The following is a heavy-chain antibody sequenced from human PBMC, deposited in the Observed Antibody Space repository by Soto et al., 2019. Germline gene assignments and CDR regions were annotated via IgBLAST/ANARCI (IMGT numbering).Heavy chain of an antibody. CDR2: ISYDGSNK. V-gene: IGHV3-30-3*01. Sequence: GGSLRLSCAASGFTFSIYAMHWFRQAPGKGLEWVAVISYDGSNKYYADSVKGRFTISRDNSKNTLYLQMNSLRAEDTAVYYCARGYCSGGSCYRAYFDYWGQGTLVTVSS. CDR1: GFTFSIYA. J-gene: IGHJ4*02. D-gene: IGHD2-15*01. CDR3: ARGYCSGGSCYRAYFDY.